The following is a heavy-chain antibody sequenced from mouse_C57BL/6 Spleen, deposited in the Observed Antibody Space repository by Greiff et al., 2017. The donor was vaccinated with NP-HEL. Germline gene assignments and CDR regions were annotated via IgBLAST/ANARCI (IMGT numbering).Heavy chain of an antibody. Sequence: QVQLQQPGAELVRPGSSVKLSCKASGYTFTSYWMHWVKQRPIQGLEWIGNIDPSDSENHYNQKFKDKATLTVDKSSSTAYMQLSSLTSEDSAVYYCAREDYYGSSPGYWGQGTTLTVSS. CDR1: GYTFTSYW. J-gene: IGHJ2*01. CDR3: AREDYYGSSPGY. V-gene: IGHV1-52*01. D-gene: IGHD1-1*01. CDR2: IDPSDSEN.